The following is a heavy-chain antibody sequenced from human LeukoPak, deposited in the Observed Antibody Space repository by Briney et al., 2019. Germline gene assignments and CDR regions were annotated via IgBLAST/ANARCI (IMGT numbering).Heavy chain of an antibody. J-gene: IGHJ4*02. D-gene: IGHD1-26*01. CDR1: GFTFSSYG. CDR2: IWYDGSNK. CDR3: AKVPSGSPWYFDY. Sequence: GRSLRLSCAASGFTFSSYGMHWVRQAPGKGLEWVAVIWYDGSNKYYADSVKGRFTISRDNSKNTLYLQMNSLRAEDTAVYYRAKVPSGSPWYFDYWGQGTLVTVSS. V-gene: IGHV3-33*06.